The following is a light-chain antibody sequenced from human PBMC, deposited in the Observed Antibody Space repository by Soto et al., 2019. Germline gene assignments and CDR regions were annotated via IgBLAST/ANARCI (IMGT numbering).Light chain of an antibody. Sequence: AIRMTQSPSSFSESTGDRVTITCRASQGISSYLAWYQQKPGKAPKLLIYDASTLQSGVPSRFSGSGSGTDFTLTIICLQSEDFATYYCQQYYSYLPWTFGQGTKVEIK. CDR2: DAS. CDR1: QGISSY. CDR3: QQYYSYLPWT. V-gene: IGKV1-8*01. J-gene: IGKJ1*01.